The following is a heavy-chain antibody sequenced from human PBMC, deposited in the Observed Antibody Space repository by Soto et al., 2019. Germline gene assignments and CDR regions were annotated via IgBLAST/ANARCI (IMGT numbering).Heavy chain of an antibody. CDR3: STTPRMVDC. CDR2: IKGDSTDI. V-gene: IGHV3-11*05. Sequence: QVQLVAAGGGVVKPGGSLTLSCAAAGFRFSVSYMTWVRQAPGKGLEWLSDIKGDSTDINYAASVRGRFTSFRDNSKHPLFLQMDSLPAEDTAFYYCSTTPRMVDCWGQGTRVTVSS. CDR1: GFRFSVSY. D-gene: IGHD1-1*01. J-gene: IGHJ4*02.